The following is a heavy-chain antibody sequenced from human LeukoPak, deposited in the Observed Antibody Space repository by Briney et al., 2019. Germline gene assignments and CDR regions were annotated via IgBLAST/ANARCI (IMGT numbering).Heavy chain of an antibody. CDR3: ATHSPVDEYYYYYMEV. CDR2: IIPIFRTT. J-gene: IGHJ6*03. Sequence: ASVKVSCKASGGTFSSYAISWVRQAPGQGLEWMGGIIPIFRTTNYAQKFQGRVTLTTDEAATTAYMELSSLRSEDTAVYYCATHSPVDEYYYYYMEVWGKGTTVTVSS. CDR1: GGTFSSYA. D-gene: IGHD2/OR15-2a*01. V-gene: IGHV1-69*05.